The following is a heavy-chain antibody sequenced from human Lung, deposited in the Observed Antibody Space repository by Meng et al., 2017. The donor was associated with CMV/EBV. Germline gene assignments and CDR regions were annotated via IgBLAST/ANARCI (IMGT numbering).Heavy chain of an antibody. J-gene: IGHJ4*02. CDR3: ARMPKWLGAHFDY. V-gene: IGHV3-66*02. D-gene: IGHD6-19*01. Sequence: GGSXRLXCAASGFTVSSNYMSWVRQAPGKGLEWVSVIYSGGSTYYADSVKGRFTISRDNSKNTLYLQMNSLRAEDTAVYYCARMPKWLGAHFDYWGQGPLVTVSS. CDR2: IYSGGST. CDR1: GFTVSSNY.